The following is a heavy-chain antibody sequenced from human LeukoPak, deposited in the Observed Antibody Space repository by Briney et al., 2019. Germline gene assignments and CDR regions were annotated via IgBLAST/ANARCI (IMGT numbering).Heavy chain of an antibody. CDR2: ISAYNGNT. D-gene: IGHD4-11*01. CDR3: AREVTHHVYYGMDV. J-gene: IGHJ6*02. Sequence: ASVKVSCKASGYTFINYDIRWVRQAPGQGLEWMGWISAYNGNTNYAQKFQGTVTMTTDTSTSTAYMELRSLRSDDTAVYFCAREVTHHVYYGMDVWGQGTTVTVSS. V-gene: IGHV1-18*01. CDR1: GYTFINYD.